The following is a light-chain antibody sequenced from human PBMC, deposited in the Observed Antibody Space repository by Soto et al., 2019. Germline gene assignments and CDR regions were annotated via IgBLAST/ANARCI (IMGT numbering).Light chain of an antibody. V-gene: IGLV2-14*01. CDR1: SSDVGGYNY. Sequence: SALTQPASVSGSPGQSITISCTGTSSDVGGYNYVSWYQQHPGKAPKLMIYDVSNRPSGVSNRFSGSKSGNTASLTISGLQAEDAADYYCRSYTSSSTLFGTGTKVTVL. CDR3: RSYTSSSTL. CDR2: DVS. J-gene: IGLJ1*01.